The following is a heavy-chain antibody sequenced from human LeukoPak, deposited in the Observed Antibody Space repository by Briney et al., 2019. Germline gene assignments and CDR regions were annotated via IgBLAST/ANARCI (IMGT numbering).Heavy chain of an antibody. V-gene: IGHV4-39*01. D-gene: IGHD3-16*01. CDR1: GGSISSSSYY. CDR2: IYYSGST. CDR3: ARHGGGLFDY. Sequence: SETLSLTCTVSGGSISSSSYYWGWIRQPPGKGREWIGSIYYSGSTYYNPSLKSPVTISVDTSKNQFSLKLSSVTGADTAVYYCARHGGGLFDYWGQGTLVTVSS. J-gene: IGHJ4*02.